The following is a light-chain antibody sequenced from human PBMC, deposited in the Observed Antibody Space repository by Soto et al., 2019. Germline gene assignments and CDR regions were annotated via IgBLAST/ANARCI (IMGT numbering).Light chain of an antibody. V-gene: IGKV1-6*01. CDR2: AAS. CDR1: XXXXNX. CDR3: LXXYNYPWT. Sequence: AIQMTQSPSSLSASXGXXXXXXXXXSXXXXNXLGWYQQKPGKAPKLLIYAASSLQSGVPSRFSGSGSGTDFTLTISSLQPEDFATYXCLXXYNYPWTFGQGTKVEIK. J-gene: IGKJ1*01.